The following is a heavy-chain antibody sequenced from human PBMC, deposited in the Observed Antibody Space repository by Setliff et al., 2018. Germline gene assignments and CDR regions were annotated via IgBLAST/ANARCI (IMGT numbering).Heavy chain of an antibody. V-gene: IGHV7-4-1*02. CDR3: ARGPLHYDFWSGYYTVSWFDP. CDR1: GYTFTSYA. Sequence: ASVKVSCKASGYTFTSYAMNWVRQAPGQGLEWMGWINTNTGNPTYAQGFAGRFVFSLDTSVSTAYLQISSLKAEDTAVYYCARGPLHYDFWSGYYTVSWFDPWGQGTLVTVSS. J-gene: IGHJ5*02. D-gene: IGHD3-3*01. CDR2: INTNTGNP.